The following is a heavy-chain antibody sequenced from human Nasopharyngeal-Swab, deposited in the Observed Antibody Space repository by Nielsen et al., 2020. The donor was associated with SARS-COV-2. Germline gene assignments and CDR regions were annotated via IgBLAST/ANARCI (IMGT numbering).Heavy chain of an antibody. J-gene: IGHJ4*02. D-gene: IGHD6-19*01. CDR1: GFTFGDYA. V-gene: IGHV3-48*01. CDR3: ARDQTVAGYDFDY. Sequence: GESLKISCTASGFTFGDYAMSWFRQAPGKGLEWVSYISSSSSTIYYADSVKGRFTISRDNAKNSLYLQMNSLRAEDTAVYYCARDQTVAGYDFDYWGQGTLVTVSP. CDR2: ISSSSSTI.